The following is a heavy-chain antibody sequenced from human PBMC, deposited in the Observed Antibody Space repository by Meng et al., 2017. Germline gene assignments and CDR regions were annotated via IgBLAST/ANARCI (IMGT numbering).Heavy chain of an antibody. J-gene: IGHJ4*02. Sequence: RGVVDPSGTRSPPCGVLRGTIRSTTWWGRVRQRPGRGLEWIGEIYHSGSTNYNPSLKSRVTISVDKSKNQFSLKLSSVTAADTAVYYCARAGVGYYDSSGPYSYWGQGTLVTVSS. CDR3: ARAGVGYYDSSGPYSY. CDR1: RGTIRSTTW. CDR2: IYHSGST. D-gene: IGHD3-22*01. V-gene: IGHV4-4*02.